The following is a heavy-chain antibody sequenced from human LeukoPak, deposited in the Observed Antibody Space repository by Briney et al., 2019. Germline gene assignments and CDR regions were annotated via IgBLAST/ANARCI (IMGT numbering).Heavy chain of an antibody. CDR1: GFTFSDYA. CDR2: ISGSGITT. Sequence: GGSLRLSCVASGFTFSDYAMSWVRLAPGRGLEWVSVISGSGITTFYADSVKGRFTISRDNSKNTLYLQMSSLRPDDTAVYHCVKGERVAAAGDYWGQGTLVTVSS. CDR3: VKGERVAAAGDY. V-gene: IGHV3-23*01. J-gene: IGHJ4*02. D-gene: IGHD6-13*01.